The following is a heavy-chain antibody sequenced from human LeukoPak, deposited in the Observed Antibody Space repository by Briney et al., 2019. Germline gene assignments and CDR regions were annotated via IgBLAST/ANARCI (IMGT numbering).Heavy chain of an antibody. D-gene: IGHD1-26*01. CDR2: IYYSGST. J-gene: IGHJ4*02. CDR1: GGSINSGGYY. V-gene: IGHV4-31*03. CDR3: ARAEGAIPYFDY. Sequence: TSETLSLTCTVSGGSINSGGYYWSWIRQHPGKGLEWIGHIYYSGSTYYNPSLKSRVTISADTSKNQFSLKLSSVTAADTAVYYCARAEGAIPYFDYWGQGTLVTVSS.